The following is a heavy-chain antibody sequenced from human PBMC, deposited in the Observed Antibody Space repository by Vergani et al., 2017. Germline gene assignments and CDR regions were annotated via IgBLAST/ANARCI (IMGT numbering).Heavy chain of an antibody. CDR3: ARLSYDTTPYLQGGYDC. J-gene: IGHJ4*02. Sequence: QVQLVESGGGVVQPGRSLRLSCAASGFRFSSYGMHWVRQSPGKGLEWVAVISNDGGNKYYADSVKGRFTIYKDNTVDMLSLQMNSLRAEDTAVYYCARLSYDTTPYLQGGYDCWSQGALVSVSS. V-gene: IGHV3-33*05. CDR1: GFRFSSYG. CDR2: ISNDGGNK. D-gene: IGHD3-22*01.